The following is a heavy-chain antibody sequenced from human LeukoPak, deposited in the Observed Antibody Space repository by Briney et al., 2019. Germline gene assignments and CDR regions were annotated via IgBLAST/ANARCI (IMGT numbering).Heavy chain of an antibody. J-gene: IGHJ3*02. Sequence: PGGSLRLSCAASGFTFSSYGMHWVRQAPGKGLEWVAVISYDGSNKYYADSVKGRFTISRDNSKNTLYLQMNSLRAEDTAVYYCAGCISKNCDDAIDIWGHGTMVSVSS. D-gene: IGHD2-2*01. CDR3: AGCISKNCDDAIDI. V-gene: IGHV3-30*03. CDR1: GFTFSSYG. CDR2: ISYDGSNK.